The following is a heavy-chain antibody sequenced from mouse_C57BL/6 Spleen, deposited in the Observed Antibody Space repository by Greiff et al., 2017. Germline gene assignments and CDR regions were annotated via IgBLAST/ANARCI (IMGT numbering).Heavy chain of an antibody. CDR2: IVPGGGST. J-gene: IGHJ2*01. D-gene: IGHD5-1*01. CDR3: ARSDEYVGVDC. CDR1: GYTFTGYW. V-gene: IGHV1-9*01. Sequence: QVQLQQSGAELMKPGASVKLSCKATGYTFTGYWIEWVKQRPGHGLEWIGEIVPGGGSTNYNEKFKGKATFTADISSNTAYMQLRSLSTEDSAIYYGARSDEYVGVDCWGQGTTLTVSS.